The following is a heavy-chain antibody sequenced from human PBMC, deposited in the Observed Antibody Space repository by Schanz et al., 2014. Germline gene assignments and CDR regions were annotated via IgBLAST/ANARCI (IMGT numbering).Heavy chain of an antibody. V-gene: IGHV3-23*04. CDR3: AKGMGYCSGGTCYDYYYYGLDV. D-gene: IGHD2-15*01. CDR1: GFTFSSYA. CDR2: ISASGGST. Sequence: EVQLVESGGYLVQPGGSLRLSCSASGFTFSSYAMHWVRQAPGKGLEWVSTISASGGSTYYADSVKGRFTISRDNSKNTVYLQMNRLRAEDTAVYYCAKGMGYCSGGTCYDYYYYGLDVWGQGTTVTVSS. J-gene: IGHJ6*02.